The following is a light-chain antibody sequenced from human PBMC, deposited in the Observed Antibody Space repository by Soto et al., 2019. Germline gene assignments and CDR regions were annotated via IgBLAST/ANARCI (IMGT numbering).Light chain of an antibody. CDR3: QQYGSSTWT. V-gene: IGKV3-20*01. Sequence: EIVLTQSPGTLSLSPGERATLSCRASQSVSSSYLAWYQQKPGQAPRLLIHGASSRATGIPDRFSGSGSGTDFTLTISRLEPEDFAVYYCQQYGSSTWTFGQGIKVEIK. CDR2: GAS. J-gene: IGKJ1*01. CDR1: QSVSSSY.